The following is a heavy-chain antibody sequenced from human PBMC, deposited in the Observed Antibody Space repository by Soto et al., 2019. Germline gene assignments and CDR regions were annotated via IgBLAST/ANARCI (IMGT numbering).Heavy chain of an antibody. Sequence: GGSLRLSCAASGFTFSIAWMSWVRQAPGKGLEWIGHIKDKAGGGTSDYAAPVKGRFSISRDDSENTLYLQMNSLETEDTAVYYCATDLPVAGGGEFDYWGQGTLVTVSS. CDR1: GFTFSIAW. V-gene: IGHV3-15*01. CDR2: IKDKAGGGTS. D-gene: IGHD2-21*01. J-gene: IGHJ4*02. CDR3: ATDLPVAGGGEFDY.